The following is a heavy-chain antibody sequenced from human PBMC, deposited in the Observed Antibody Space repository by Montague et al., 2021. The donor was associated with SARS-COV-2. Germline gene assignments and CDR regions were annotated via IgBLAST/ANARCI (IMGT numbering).Heavy chain of an antibody. J-gene: IGHJ4*02. CDR3: ARSWGQWLLWGYYHDY. CDR1: GGSISSGGYY. Sequence: TLSLTCTVSGGSISSGGYYWSWIRQHPGKGLEWIGYIYYSGSTYYNPSLKSRVTISVDTSKNQFSLKLSSVTAADTAVYYCARSWGQWLLWGYYHDYWGQGTLVTVSS. CDR2: IYYSGST. D-gene: IGHD6-19*01. V-gene: IGHV4-31*03.